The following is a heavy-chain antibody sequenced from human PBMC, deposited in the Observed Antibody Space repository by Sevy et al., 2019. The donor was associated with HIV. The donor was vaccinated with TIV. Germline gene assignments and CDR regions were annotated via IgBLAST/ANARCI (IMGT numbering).Heavy chain of an antibody. CDR1: GYTFTDYR. CDR2: INPNSGDT. V-gene: IGHV1-2*06. J-gene: IGHJ4*02. Sequence: ASVKVSCKASGYTFTDYRIHWVRQAPGQGPEWMGRINPNSGDTNYAQKFQGRVILTRDTSISTAYMELSRLKSDDTALYSCPTVGEGLLAWSDWGQGTLVPVSS. D-gene: IGHD3-3*02. CDR3: PTVGEGLLAWSD.